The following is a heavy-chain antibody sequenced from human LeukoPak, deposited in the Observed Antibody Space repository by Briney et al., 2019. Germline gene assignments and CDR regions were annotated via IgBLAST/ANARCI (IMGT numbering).Heavy chain of an antibody. J-gene: IGHJ4*02. Sequence: PSETLSLTCTVSNYSISSGYYWGWIRQPPGKGLEWIASVYRSGSTNYNPSLKSRVTISVDTSKNQFSLKLSSVTAADTAVYYCARGDYGDYGQFDYWGQGTLVTVSS. CDR3: ARGDYGDYGQFDY. D-gene: IGHD4-17*01. CDR2: VYRSGST. V-gene: IGHV4-38-2*02. CDR1: NYSISSGYY.